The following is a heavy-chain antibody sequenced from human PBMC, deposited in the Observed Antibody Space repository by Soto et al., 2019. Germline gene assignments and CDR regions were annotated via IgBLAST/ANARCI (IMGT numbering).Heavy chain of an antibody. CDR3: ARVYSMTGIQYNRFDP. Sequence: PGGSLRLSCAASGFTFSSYAMSWVRQAPGKGLEWVSDISGSGGSKYYADSVKGRFTISRDNAKNTLYLQMNSLRAEDTAVYYCARVYSMTGIQYNRFDPWGQGTLVTVSS. D-gene: IGHD1-1*01. CDR2: ISGSGGSK. CDR1: GFTFSSYA. V-gene: IGHV3-23*01. J-gene: IGHJ5*02.